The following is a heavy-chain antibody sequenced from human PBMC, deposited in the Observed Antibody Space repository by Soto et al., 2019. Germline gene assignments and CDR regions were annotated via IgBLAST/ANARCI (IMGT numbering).Heavy chain of an antibody. CDR1: WFTFTRYS. J-gene: IGHJ4*02. V-gene: IGHV3-21*06. CDR2: ISSTTNYI. Sequence: GSLRLSCAASWFTFTRYSMNWVRQAPGKGLEWVSSISSTTNYIYYGDSMKGRFTISRDNAKNSLYLEMNSLTAEDTAAYYCARESEDLTSNFDYWGQGTLVTVSS. CDR3: ARESEDLTSNFDY.